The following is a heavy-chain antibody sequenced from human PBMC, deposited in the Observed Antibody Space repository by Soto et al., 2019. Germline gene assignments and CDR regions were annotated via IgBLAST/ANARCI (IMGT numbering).Heavy chain of an antibody. J-gene: IGHJ4*02. Sequence: PSETLSLTCTVSGGSISSYYWSWIRQPPGKGLEWIGYIYYSGSTNYNPSLKSRVTISVDTSKNQFSLKLSSVAAADTAVYYCARSPPITMVRGVIMYFDYWGQGTLVTVS. CDR3: ARSPPITMVRGVIMYFDY. D-gene: IGHD3-10*01. CDR1: GGSISSYY. CDR2: IYYSGST. V-gene: IGHV4-59*01.